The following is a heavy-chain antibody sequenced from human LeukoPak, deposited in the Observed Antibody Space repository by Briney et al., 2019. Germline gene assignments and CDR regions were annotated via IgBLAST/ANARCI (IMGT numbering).Heavy chain of an antibody. V-gene: IGHV3-48*04. CDR2: ISSSSSTI. J-gene: IGHJ4*02. D-gene: IGHD3-10*01. CDR3: ARDGKLWFGGQFDY. CDR1: GFTFSSYS. Sequence: GGSLRLSCAASGFTFSSYSMNWVRQAPGKGLEWVSYISSSSSTIYYADSVKGRFTISRDNAKNSLYLQMNSLRAEDTAVYYCARDGKLWFGGQFDYWGQGTLVTVSS.